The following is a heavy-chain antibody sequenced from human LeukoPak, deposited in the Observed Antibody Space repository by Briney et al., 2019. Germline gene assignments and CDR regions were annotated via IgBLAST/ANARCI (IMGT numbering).Heavy chain of an antibody. J-gene: IGHJ4*02. Sequence: SETLSLTRAVYGGSFSGYYWSWIRQPPGKGLEWIGEINHSGSTNYNPSLKSRVTISVDTSKNQFSLKLSSVTAADTAVYYCARGISPHDFWGQGTLVTVSS. D-gene: IGHD3-16*01. CDR2: INHSGST. CDR3: ARGISPHDF. CDR1: GGSFSGYY. V-gene: IGHV4-34*01.